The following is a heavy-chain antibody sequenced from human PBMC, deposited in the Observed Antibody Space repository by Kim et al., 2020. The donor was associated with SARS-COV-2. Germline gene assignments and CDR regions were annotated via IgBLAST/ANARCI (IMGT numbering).Heavy chain of an antibody. V-gene: IGHV5-51*01. CDR3: ARQFDSSVPPDY. J-gene: IGHJ4*02. Sequence: RYSPSFQGQVTISAGKSISTAYLQWSSLKASDTAMYYCARQFDSSVPPDYWGQGTLVTVSS. D-gene: IGHD3-22*01.